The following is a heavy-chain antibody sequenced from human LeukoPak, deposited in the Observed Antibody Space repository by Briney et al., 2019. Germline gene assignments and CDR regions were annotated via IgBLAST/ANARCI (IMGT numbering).Heavy chain of an antibody. CDR3: ARDRLSYSYGVLFDY. Sequence: PGRSLRLSCAASGFTFSNYAIHWVRQAPGKGLEWVAVISYDGSYKDYADSVKGRFTISRDKSKNTLYLQMSSLRAEDTAVYYCARDRLSYSYGVLFDYWGQGTLVTVSS. J-gene: IGHJ4*02. CDR1: GFTFSNYA. V-gene: IGHV3-30*04. CDR2: ISYDGSYK. D-gene: IGHD5-18*01.